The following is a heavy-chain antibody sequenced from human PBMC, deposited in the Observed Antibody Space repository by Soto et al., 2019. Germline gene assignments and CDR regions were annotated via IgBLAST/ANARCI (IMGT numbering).Heavy chain of an antibody. CDR3: ARVVKAGDYGDYGRYYFDY. V-gene: IGHV1-18*04. CDR1: GYTFTTYG. Sequence: QVQLVQSGAEVKKPGASVKVSCKASGYTFTTYGITWVRQAPGQGLEWMGWISAYSGNTNYAHKLQGRLTETTDTSTNTTYMDLRSLRSDDTAVYYCARVVKAGDYGDYGRYYFDYWGHGTLVTVSS. CDR2: ISAYSGNT. J-gene: IGHJ4*01. D-gene: IGHD4-17*01.